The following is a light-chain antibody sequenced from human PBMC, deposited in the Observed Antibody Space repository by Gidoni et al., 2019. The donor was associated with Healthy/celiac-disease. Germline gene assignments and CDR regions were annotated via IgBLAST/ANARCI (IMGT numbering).Light chain of an antibody. V-gene: IGLV1-40*01. CDR3: QSYDSSLSVWV. CDR2: GNS. CDR1: SSNNGAGYD. J-gene: IGLJ3*02. Sequence: QSVLTQPPSVSGAPGQRGTISCTGSSSNNGAGYDVHWSQQLPGTAPKLLIYGNSNRPSGVPDRFSGSKSGTSASLAITGLQAEDEADYYCQSYDSSLSVWVFGGGTKLTVL.